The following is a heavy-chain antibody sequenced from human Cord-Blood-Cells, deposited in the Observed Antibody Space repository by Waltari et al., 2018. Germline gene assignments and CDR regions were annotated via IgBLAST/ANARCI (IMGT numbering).Heavy chain of an antibody. J-gene: IGHJ4*02. CDR2: IYSGGST. V-gene: IGHV3-53*04. CDR1: GFTVTSNY. CDR3: ATGRLADYFDY. Sequence: EVQLVESGGGLVQPGGSLRLSCVASGFTVTSNYMSWVRQAPGKGLEWVSVIYSGGSTYYADSVKGRFTISRHNSKNTLYLQMNSLRAEDTAVYYCATGRLADYFDYWGQGTLVTVSS.